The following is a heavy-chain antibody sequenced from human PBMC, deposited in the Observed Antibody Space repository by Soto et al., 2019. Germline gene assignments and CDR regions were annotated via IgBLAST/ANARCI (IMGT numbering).Heavy chain of an antibody. Sequence: GGFLRLSCAASGFTFSSYGMHWVRQAPGKGLEWVAVIWYDGNKKYYADPVKGQFTISRDNSKNTLYLQMNSLRAEDTAVYYCAREKNYYDSSGYYYVSGFDYWGLGTLVTVSS. V-gene: IGHV3-33*01. J-gene: IGHJ4*02. CDR2: IWYDGNKK. CDR3: AREKNYYDSSGYYYVSGFDY. D-gene: IGHD3-22*01. CDR1: GFTFSSYG.